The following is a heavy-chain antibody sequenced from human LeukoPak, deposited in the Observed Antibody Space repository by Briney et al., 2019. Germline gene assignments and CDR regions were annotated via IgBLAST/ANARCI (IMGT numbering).Heavy chain of an antibody. D-gene: IGHD6-13*01. Sequence: SETLSLTCTVSGGSISSGGYFWSWIRQHPGKGLEWIGYIYYSGSTYYNPSLKSRVTISVDTSKNQISLKLSSVTAADTAVYYCVRGGAAAGQQLNNFDYWGQGTLVTVSS. CDR1: GGSISSGGYF. CDR3: VRGGAAAGQQLNNFDY. V-gene: IGHV4-31*03. J-gene: IGHJ4*02. CDR2: IYYSGST.